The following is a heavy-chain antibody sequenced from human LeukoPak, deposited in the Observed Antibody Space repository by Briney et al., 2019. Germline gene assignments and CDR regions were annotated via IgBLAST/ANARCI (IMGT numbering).Heavy chain of an antibody. CDR3: AIAYESGSFYRAFAY. Sequence: GGSLRLSCAASGFNVAAYAMYWVRQPPGKSLEWVSLISGDSDSKYSAASVKGRFAISRDNSKNSLYLQMNSLTTEDTALYYCAIAYESGSFYRAFAYWGQGALVTVSS. V-gene: IGHV3-43*02. CDR2: ISGDSDSK. J-gene: IGHJ4*02. CDR1: GFNVAAYA. D-gene: IGHD3-10*01.